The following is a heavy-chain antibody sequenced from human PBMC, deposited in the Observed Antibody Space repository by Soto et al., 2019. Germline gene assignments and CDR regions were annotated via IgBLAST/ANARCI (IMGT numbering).Heavy chain of an antibody. J-gene: IGHJ6*02. CDR2: ISYDGSNK. CDR1: GFTFSSYG. D-gene: IGHD1-26*01. Sequence: PGGSLRLSCAASGFTFSSYGMHWVRQAPGKGLEWVAVISYDGSNKYYADSVKGRFTISRDNSMNTLYLQMNSLRAEDTAVYYCATSSGSSYYYYYGMDVWGQGTTVTVSS. V-gene: IGHV3-30*03. CDR3: ATSSGSSYYYYYGMDV.